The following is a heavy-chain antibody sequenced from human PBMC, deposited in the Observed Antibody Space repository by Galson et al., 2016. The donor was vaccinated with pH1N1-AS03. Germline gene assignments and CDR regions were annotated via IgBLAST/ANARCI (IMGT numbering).Heavy chain of an antibody. CDR1: GFTFSNYG. CDR2: ISYDGSNE. J-gene: IGHJ1*01. V-gene: IGHV3-30*03. CDR3: ALGRRAARAGVPLAR. D-gene: IGHD6-13*01. Sequence: SLRLSCAASGFTFSNYGMHWVRQAPGKGLEWVAGISYDGSNEYYADSVKGRLTVSRDNSKNTLFLQMNSLRIEDTAEYYCALGRRAARAGVPLARWGQGTLVTVSS.